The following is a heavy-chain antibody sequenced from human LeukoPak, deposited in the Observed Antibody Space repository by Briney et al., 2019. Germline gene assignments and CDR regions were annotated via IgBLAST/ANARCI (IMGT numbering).Heavy chain of an antibody. J-gene: IGHJ4*02. V-gene: IGHV3-30-3*01. CDR1: GFTFSSYA. D-gene: IGHD6-19*01. CDR3: ARDGSGWPTEFDYCDY. Sequence: GRSLGLSCAASGFTFSSYAMHWVRQAPGKGLEWVAVISYDGSNKYYADSVKGRFTISRDNSKNTLYLQMNSLRAEDTAVYYCARDGSGWPTEFDYCDYWGQGTLVTVSS. CDR2: ISYDGSNK.